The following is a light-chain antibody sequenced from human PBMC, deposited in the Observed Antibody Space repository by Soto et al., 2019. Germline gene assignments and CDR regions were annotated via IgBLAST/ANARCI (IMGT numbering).Light chain of an antibody. CDR1: QNIRSY. CDR3: QQGYTTRWT. Sequence: DIPMTQSPPSLPASVGDRITITCRARQNIRSYLNWYQQKPGKAPSLLIYATSILQTGVPSRFSGSGTGTDFTLTINGLQPEDFASYFCQQGYTTRWTFGQGTKVEVK. J-gene: IGKJ1*01. V-gene: IGKV1-39*01. CDR2: ATS.